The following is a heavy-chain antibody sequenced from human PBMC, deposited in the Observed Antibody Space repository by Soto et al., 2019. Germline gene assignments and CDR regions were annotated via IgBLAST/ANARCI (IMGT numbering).Heavy chain of an antibody. CDR1: GGSLSTNP. D-gene: IGHD2-15*01. J-gene: IGHJ4*02. V-gene: IGHV1-69*06. CDR2: TGSGTGSG. Sequence: GASVKVSCKASGGSLSTNPISWVRQAPGQGLEWMGGTGSGTGSGNHAQKFQGRLTVTADKSTSTVYMGLTNLSSEDTAVYYCARRDSGGFYRFFDSWGQGTLVTVSS. CDR3: ARRDSGGFYRFFDS.